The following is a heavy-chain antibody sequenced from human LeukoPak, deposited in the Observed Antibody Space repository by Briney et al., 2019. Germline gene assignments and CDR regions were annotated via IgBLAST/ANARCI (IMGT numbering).Heavy chain of an antibody. D-gene: IGHD1-7*01. CDR3: ARDPSASGTLNY. V-gene: IGHV1-18*01. Sequence: ASVKVSCKASGYTCTSYGISWVRQAPGQGLEWMGWISAYNGNTNYAQKLQGRVTMTTDPSTSTAYMELRSLTSDDTAVYYCARDPSASGTLNYWGQGTLVTVSS. CDR2: ISAYNGNT. CDR1: GYTCTSYG. J-gene: IGHJ4*02.